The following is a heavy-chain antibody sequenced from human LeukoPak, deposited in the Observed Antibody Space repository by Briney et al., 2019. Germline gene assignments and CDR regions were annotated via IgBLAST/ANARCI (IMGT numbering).Heavy chain of an antibody. CDR1: GGSISSYY. J-gene: IGHJ2*01. CDR2: IYYSGST. CDR3: ARDNGRYCSGGSCYWYFDL. D-gene: IGHD2-15*01. V-gene: IGHV4-59*01. Sequence: PSETLSLTCTVSGGSISSYYWSWIRQPPGKGLEWIGYIYYSGSTNYNPSLKSRVTISVDTSKNQFSLKLSSVTAADTAVYYCARDNGRYCSGGSCYWYFDLWGRGTLVTVSS.